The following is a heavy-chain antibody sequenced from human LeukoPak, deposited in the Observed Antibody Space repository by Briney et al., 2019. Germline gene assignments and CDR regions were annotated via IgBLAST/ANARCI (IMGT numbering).Heavy chain of an antibody. V-gene: IGHV3-53*01. CDR1: GFTFSSKY. D-gene: IGHD2-2*01. CDR3: ARDRARYCSSTSCYLYHGMDV. J-gene: IGHJ6*02. CDR2: IYSGGST. Sequence: GGSLRLSCAASGFTFSSKYMSWVRQAPGKGLEWVSVIYSGGSTYYSDSVKGRFTISRDNSKNTLYLQMNSLRAEDTAVYYCARDRARYCSSTSCYLYHGMDVWGQGTTVTVSS.